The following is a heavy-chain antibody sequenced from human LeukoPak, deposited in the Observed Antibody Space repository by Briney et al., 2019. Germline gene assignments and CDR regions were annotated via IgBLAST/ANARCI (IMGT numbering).Heavy chain of an antibody. CDR2: INPNSGDT. J-gene: IGHJ4*02. CDR3: ARWGELTEVGN. Sequence: ASVNVSCTASGYTFTGFFMNWVRQAPGQGLEWMGRINPNSGDTSYAQKFQGRVTITRDTSITTAYMDLSSLTSADTAMYYCARWGELTEVGNWGQGTLVTVSS. CDR1: GYTFTGFF. V-gene: IGHV1-2*02. D-gene: IGHD1-7*01.